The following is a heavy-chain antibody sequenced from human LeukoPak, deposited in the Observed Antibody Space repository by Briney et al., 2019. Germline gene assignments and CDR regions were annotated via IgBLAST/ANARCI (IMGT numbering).Heavy chain of an antibody. CDR2: INTDGSST. V-gene: IGHV3-74*01. CDR1: GFTFSSYW. CDR3: ARVGYERTSDYYYYMDV. J-gene: IGHJ6*03. Sequence: GGSLRLSCAASGFTFSSYWMHWVRQAPGKGLVWVSRINTDGSSTTYADSVKGRFTISRDNAKNTLYLQMNSLRAEDTAVYYCARVGYERTSDYYYYMDVWGKGTTVTVPS. D-gene: IGHD5-18*01.